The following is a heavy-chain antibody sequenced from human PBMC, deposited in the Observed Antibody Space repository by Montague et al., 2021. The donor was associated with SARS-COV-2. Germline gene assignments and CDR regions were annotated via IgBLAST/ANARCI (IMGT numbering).Heavy chain of an antibody. CDR1: GFTFSSYE. J-gene: IGHJ4*02. V-gene: IGHV3-48*03. CDR2: ISSSGSTI. CDR3: ARADTAMVIYFDY. D-gene: IGHD5-18*01. Sequence: SLRLSCAASGFTFSSYEMNWVRQAPGKGLEWVPYISSSGSTIYYADSVKGRFTISRDNAKNSLYLQMNSLRAEDTAVYYCARADTAMVIYFDYWGQGTLVTVSS.